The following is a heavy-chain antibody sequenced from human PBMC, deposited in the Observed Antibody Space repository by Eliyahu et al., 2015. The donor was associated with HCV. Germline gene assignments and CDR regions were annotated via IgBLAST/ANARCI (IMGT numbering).Heavy chain of an antibody. J-gene: IGHJ6*02. Sequence: QLQLQESGPGLVKPSXTLSLPCTVSGXSIXSSSYYXXWXRPPPGKGLAGIGSIYXSGXTYYNPSLKXRVTISVDTSKNQFSLKLSSVTAADTAVYYCAREPRSLAAAGNEGVSYYYYGMDVWGQGTTVTVSS. CDR1: GXSIXSSSYY. CDR2: IYXSGXT. D-gene: IGHD6-13*01. V-gene: IGHV4-39*01. CDR3: AREPRSLAAAGNEGVSYYYYGMDV.